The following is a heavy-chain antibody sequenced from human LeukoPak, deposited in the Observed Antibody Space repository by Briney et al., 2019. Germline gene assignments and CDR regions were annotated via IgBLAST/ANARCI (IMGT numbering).Heavy chain of an antibody. Sequence: SETLSLICTVSGASISSYYWSWIRQPPGKGLEWIGDIYYSGSIKYNPSLKSRVTMSVDASKNQFSLKLSSVTAADTAIYYCARENPSGYYNRPIDYWGQGTLVTVSS. J-gene: IGHJ4*02. CDR2: IYYSGSI. D-gene: IGHD3-22*01. V-gene: IGHV4-59*01. CDR1: GASISSYY. CDR3: ARENPSGYYNRPIDY.